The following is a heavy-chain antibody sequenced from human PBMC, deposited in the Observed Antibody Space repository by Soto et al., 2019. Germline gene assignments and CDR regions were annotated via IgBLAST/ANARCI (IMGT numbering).Heavy chain of an antibody. Sequence: EVQVSESGGGLVRPGGSLRLSCAASGFIFTNYAMNWVRQAPGKGLEWVSVIGGRGNSAYYADSVQGRFTISRDNSKNTLSLQMSSLIGDDTAIYYCVREGRGSFDFWGRGTMVTVSS. CDR1: GFIFTNYA. CDR2: IGGRGNSA. J-gene: IGHJ3*01. V-gene: IGHV3-23*01. D-gene: IGHD5-12*01. CDR3: VREGRGSFDF.